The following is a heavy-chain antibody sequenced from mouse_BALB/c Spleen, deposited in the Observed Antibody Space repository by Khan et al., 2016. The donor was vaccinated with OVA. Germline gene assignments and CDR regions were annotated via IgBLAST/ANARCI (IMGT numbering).Heavy chain of an antibody. V-gene: IGHV5-6*01. CDR3: ARLAYYYNSEGFAY. J-gene: IGHJ3*01. D-gene: IGHD1-1*01. CDR1: GFTFSTYG. CDR2: ISTGGAYT. Sequence: EVELVESGGDFVRPGGSLKLSCAASGFTFSTYGMSWVRQTPVKRLEWVATISTGGAYTYYPDSVKGRFTISRDNAKNTLYLQLSSLRSEDTAIYYCARLAYYYNSEGFAYWGQGTLVTVSA.